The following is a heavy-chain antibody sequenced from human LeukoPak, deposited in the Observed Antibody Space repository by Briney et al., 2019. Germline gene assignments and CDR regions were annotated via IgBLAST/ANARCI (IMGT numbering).Heavy chain of an antibody. J-gene: IGHJ4*02. Sequence: SETLSLTCTVSGDSLTSYYWSWIRQPPGKGLQWIGYIYYSGTVNYNPSLKSRVTISVDTSKNRFSLNLSSVTAADTAVYYCARLGSYFDYWGQGTLVTVSS. CDR2: IYYSGTV. CDR3: ARLGSYFDY. V-gene: IGHV4-59*08. CDR1: GDSLTSYY.